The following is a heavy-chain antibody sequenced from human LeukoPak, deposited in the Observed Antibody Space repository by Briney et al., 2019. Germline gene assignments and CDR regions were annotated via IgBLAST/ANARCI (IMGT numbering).Heavy chain of an antibody. CDR2: VYSGESS. D-gene: IGHD7-27*01. CDR1: KFTVISVF. Sequence: PGGSLRLSCAASKFTVISVFIRWVRQAPGKGLEWVSIVYSGESSFYADSMKGRFTISRDNAKNSLSLQMNSLRAEDTAVYYCARVGKGDAFAIWGQGTNVTVSS. V-gene: IGHV3-66*01. CDR3: ARVGKGDAFAI. J-gene: IGHJ3*02.